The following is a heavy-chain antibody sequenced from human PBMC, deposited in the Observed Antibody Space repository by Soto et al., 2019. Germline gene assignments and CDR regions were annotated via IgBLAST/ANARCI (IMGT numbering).Heavy chain of an antibody. CDR3: ARVEAWKTQHYGMEV. Sequence: SETLSRTCTVSGGSISSYYWSCIRQPPGKGLEWIVYIYYSGSTNYNPSLKSRVTISVDTSKNQFSLKLSSVTAADTAVYYCARVEAWKTQHYGMEVWGQGTTVTLSS. D-gene: IGHD1-1*01. CDR1: GGSISSYY. J-gene: IGHJ6*02. V-gene: IGHV4-59*01. CDR2: IYYSGST.